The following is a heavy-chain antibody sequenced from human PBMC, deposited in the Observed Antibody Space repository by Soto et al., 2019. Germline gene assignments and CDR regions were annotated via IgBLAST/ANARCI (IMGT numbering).Heavy chain of an antibody. J-gene: IGHJ4*02. CDR1: GGTISSYA. Sequence: SVKLCCKASGGTISSYAISWVRQAPGQGLEWMGGIIPIFGTANYAQKFQGRVTITADESTSTAYMELSSLRSEDTAVYYCAREGRGDSWTGFYFDYWGQGTLVTVSS. CDR3: AREGRGDSWTGFYFDY. CDR2: IIPIFGTA. V-gene: IGHV1-69*13. D-gene: IGHD5-12*01.